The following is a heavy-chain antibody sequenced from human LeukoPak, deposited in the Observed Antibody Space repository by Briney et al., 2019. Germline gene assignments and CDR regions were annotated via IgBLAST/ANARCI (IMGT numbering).Heavy chain of an antibody. J-gene: IGHJ4*02. CDR1: GGSISSYY. Sequence: SETLSLTCTVSGGSISSYYWNWIRQPAGKGLEWIGRIYTSGSTNYNPSLKSRVTMSVDTAKNQFSLKLSSVTAADTAVYYCARENNYDSSGYAPRFDYWGQGTLVIVSS. V-gene: IGHV4-4*07. CDR2: IYTSGST. CDR3: ARENNYDSSGYAPRFDY. D-gene: IGHD3-22*01.